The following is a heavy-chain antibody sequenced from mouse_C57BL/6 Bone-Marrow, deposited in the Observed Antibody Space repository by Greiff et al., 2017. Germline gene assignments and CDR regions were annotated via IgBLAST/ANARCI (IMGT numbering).Heavy chain of an antibody. CDR2: IDPSDSYT. D-gene: IGHD1-1*01. CDR3: ATEFYYYGSSYWYFDV. V-gene: IGHV1-69*01. CDR1: GYTFTSYW. J-gene: IGHJ1*03. Sequence: VQLQQPGAELVMPGASVKLSCKASGYTFTSYWMHWVKQRPGQGLEWIGEIDPSDSYTNSNQKFKGKSTLTVDKSSSTAYMQLSSLTSEDSAVYYCATEFYYYGSSYWYFDVWGTGTTVTVSS.